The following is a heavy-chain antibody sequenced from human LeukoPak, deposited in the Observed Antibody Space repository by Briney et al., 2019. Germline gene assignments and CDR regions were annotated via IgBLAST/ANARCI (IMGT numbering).Heavy chain of an antibody. CDR2: IYYSGST. V-gene: IGHV4-39*07. J-gene: IGHJ3*02. D-gene: IGHD6-19*01. CDR1: GGSISSSSYY. Sequence: SETLSLTCTVSGGSISSSSYYWGWIRQPPGKGLEWIGSIYYSGSTYYNPSLKSRVTISVDTSKNQFSLKLSSVTAADTAVYYCARSSSGWRADAFDIWGQGTMVTVSS. CDR3: ARSSSGWRADAFDI.